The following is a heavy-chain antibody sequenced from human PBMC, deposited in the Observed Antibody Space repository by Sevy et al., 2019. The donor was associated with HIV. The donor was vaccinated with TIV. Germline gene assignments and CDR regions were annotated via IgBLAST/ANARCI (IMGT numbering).Heavy chain of an antibody. V-gene: IGHV3-30*02. D-gene: IGHD3-10*01. Sequence: GGSLRLSCAASGFSFSNYGLHWVRQAPGKGLEWVSFMRHDGINKFYENSVKGRFTISRDNSKNTLFLQMNSLRPEDTAVYFCAKSPGGSGTYSGRWGQGTLVTVSS. CDR2: MRHDGINK. CDR3: AKSPGGSGTYSGR. J-gene: IGHJ4*02. CDR1: GFSFSNYG.